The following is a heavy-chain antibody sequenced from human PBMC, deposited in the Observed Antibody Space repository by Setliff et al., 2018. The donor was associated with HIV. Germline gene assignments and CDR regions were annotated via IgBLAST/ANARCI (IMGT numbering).Heavy chain of an antibody. CDR2: ISTGSSTI. Sequence: LRLSCAAFGFAFSDHNMNWVRQAPGKGPEWVSYISTGSSTIYYADSVKGRFTISRDDAKNSLYLQMDSLRAEDSSVYYCARGGSDYWGQGTLVTVSS. V-gene: IGHV3-48*01. J-gene: IGHJ4*02. CDR3: ARGGSDY. CDR1: GFAFSDHN. D-gene: IGHD3-16*01.